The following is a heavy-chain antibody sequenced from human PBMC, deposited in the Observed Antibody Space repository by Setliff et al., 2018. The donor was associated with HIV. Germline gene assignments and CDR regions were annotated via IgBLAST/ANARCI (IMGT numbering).Heavy chain of an antibody. Sequence: SETLSLTCAVHGGSFSDYYWTWIRQPPGKGLEWIGEIKHSGSTNYNPSLKSRVTISVDTAKNQFSLKLSSVTAADTAVYYCARSPGIAAAVGNYYYYMDVWGKGTTVTVSS. CDR1: GGSFSDYY. J-gene: IGHJ6*03. D-gene: IGHD6-13*01. CDR3: ARSPGIAAAVGNYYYYMDV. CDR2: IKHSGST. V-gene: IGHV4-34*01.